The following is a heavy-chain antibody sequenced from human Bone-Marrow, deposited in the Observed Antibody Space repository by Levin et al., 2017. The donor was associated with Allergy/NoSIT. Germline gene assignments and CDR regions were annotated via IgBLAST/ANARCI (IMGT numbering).Heavy chain of an antibody. D-gene: IGHD5-12*01. V-gene: IGHV3-21*06. Sequence: GESLKISCAASGFTFSNYAMNWVRQAPGKGLEWVSSINPSGTIVWYADSVKGRFTISRDNAKSSLYLQVNSLRVADTAVFYCARDVGGESGYAGYWGQGILVTVSS. CDR2: INPSGTIV. J-gene: IGHJ4*02. CDR1: GFTFSNYA. CDR3: ARDVGGESGYAGY.